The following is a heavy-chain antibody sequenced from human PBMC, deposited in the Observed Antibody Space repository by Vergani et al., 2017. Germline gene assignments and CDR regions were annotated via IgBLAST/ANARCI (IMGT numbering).Heavy chain of an antibody. V-gene: IGHV1-69*14. J-gene: IGHJ3*02. D-gene: IGHD2-2*01. CDR2: IIPIFGTA. Sequence: QVQLVQSGAEVKKPGSSVKVSCKASGGTFSSYAISWVRQAPGQGLEWMGRIIPIFGTANYAQKFQGRVTITADKSTSTAYMELSSLRSDDTAVYYCAXDGGYCSSTSCPRAFDIWGQGTMVTVSS. CDR3: AXDGGYCSSTSCPRAFDI. CDR1: GGTFSSYA.